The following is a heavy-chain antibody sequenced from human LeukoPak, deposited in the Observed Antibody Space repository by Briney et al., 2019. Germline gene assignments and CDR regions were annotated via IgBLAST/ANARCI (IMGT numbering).Heavy chain of an antibody. CDR1: GFTFSDYS. J-gene: IGHJ4*02. D-gene: IGHD2-2*01. CDR2: IGIDSGNT. V-gene: IGHV3-48*01. CDR3: ARDREDQYYFDS. Sequence: GGSLRLSCAASGFTFSDYSMNWVRQAPGKGLEWISYIGIDSGNTKYADSVKGRFTISADKAKNSLYLQMNSLRAEDTAVYYCARDREDQYYFDSWGQGTLVIVSS.